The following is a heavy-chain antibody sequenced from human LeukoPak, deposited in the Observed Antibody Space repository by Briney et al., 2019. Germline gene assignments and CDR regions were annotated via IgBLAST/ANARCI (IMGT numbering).Heavy chain of an antibody. CDR3: ARVRNYYDTSGYYSFDC. Sequence: SETLSLTCTVSGGSIRGYYWSWIRQPPGQGLEWIGYIYYSGGTNFNPSLKSRVTMSVDTSKNQFSLKLSSVTAADTAVYHCARVRNYYDTSGYYSFDCWGQGTLVTVSS. V-gene: IGHV4-59*01. CDR1: GGSIRGYY. CDR2: IYYSGGT. J-gene: IGHJ4*02. D-gene: IGHD3-22*01.